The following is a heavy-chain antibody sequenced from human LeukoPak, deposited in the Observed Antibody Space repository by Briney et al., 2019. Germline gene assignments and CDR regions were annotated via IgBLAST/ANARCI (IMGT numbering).Heavy chain of an antibody. V-gene: IGHV3-15*01. Sequence: GGSLRLSCAASGFTFSSYAMSWVRQAPGKGLEWVGRIKSKTDGGTTDYAAPVKGRFTISRDDSKNTLYLQMNSLKTEDTAVYYCTTPIWFGRGYWGQGTLVTVSS. CDR2: IKSKTDGGTT. CDR1: GFTFSSYA. CDR3: TTPIWFGRGY. J-gene: IGHJ4*02. D-gene: IGHD3-10*01.